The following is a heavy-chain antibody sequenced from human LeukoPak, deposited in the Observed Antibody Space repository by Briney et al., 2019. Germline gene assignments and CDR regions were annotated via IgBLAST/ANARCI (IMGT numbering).Heavy chain of an antibody. J-gene: IGHJ3*02. CDR2: ISGSGGST. V-gene: IGHV3-23*01. D-gene: IGHD6-19*01. CDR3: AKNHLKYSSGWYPLILDAFDI. CDR1: GFTFSSYA. Sequence: PGGSLRLSCAASGFTFSSYAMSWVRQAPGKGLEWVSAISGSGGSTYYADSVKGRFTISRDSSKNTLYLQMNSLRAEDTAVYYCAKNHLKYSSGWYPLILDAFDIWGQGTMVTVSS.